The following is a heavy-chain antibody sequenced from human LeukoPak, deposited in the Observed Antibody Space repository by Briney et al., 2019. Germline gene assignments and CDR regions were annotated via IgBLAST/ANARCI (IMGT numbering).Heavy chain of an antibody. CDR2: ISSSGSTI. CDR1: GFTFSSYE. Sequence: GGSLRLSCAASGFTFSSYEMNWVRQAPGKGLEWVSCISSSGSTIYYADSVKGRFTISRDNAKNSLYLQMNSRRAEDTAVYYCARGYYYYVDVWGKGTTVTVSS. J-gene: IGHJ6*03. CDR3: ARGYYYYVDV. V-gene: IGHV3-48*03.